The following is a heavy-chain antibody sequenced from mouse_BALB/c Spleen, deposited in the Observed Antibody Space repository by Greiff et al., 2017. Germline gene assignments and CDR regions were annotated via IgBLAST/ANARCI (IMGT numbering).Heavy chain of an antibody. CDR2: IWSGGST. Sequence: QVQLQQSGPGLVQPSQSLSITCTVSGFSLTSYGVHWVRQSPGKGLEWLGVIWSGGSTDYNAAFISRLSISKDNSKSQVFFKMNSLQANDTAIYYCASPYGNYEYFDVWGAGTTVTVSS. CDR1: GFSLTSYG. J-gene: IGHJ1*01. D-gene: IGHD2-1*01. V-gene: IGHV2-2*02. CDR3: ASPYGNYEYFDV.